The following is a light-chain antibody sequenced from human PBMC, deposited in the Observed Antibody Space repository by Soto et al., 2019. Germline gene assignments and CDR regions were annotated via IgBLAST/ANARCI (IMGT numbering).Light chain of an antibody. J-gene: IGKJ4*01. CDR2: GAS. CDR3: QQYASSPLT. CDR1: QNVGRNY. V-gene: IGKV3-20*01. Sequence: ETVLTQSPGTLSLSPGERATLSCRASQNVGRNYVVWYQQKPGQAPRVLIYGASSRATGIPARFSGSGSGTDFTLTISRLEPEDFPVYYCQQYASSPLTFGGGTKVEVK.